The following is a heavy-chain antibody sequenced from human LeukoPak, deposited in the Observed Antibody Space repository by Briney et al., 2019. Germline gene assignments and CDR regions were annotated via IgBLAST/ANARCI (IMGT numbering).Heavy chain of an antibody. CDR2: IYSGGST. V-gene: IGHV3-53*01. D-gene: IGHD3-22*01. J-gene: IGHJ4*02. Sequence: GGSLRLSCAASGFTVSRNYMSWVRQAPGKGLEWVSVIYSGGSTYYADSVKGRSNISRDSSKNTLYLQMNSLRAEDTAVYFCVYYDSGAYPNLDYWGQGTLVTVSS. CDR3: VYYDSGAYPNLDY. CDR1: GFTVSRNY.